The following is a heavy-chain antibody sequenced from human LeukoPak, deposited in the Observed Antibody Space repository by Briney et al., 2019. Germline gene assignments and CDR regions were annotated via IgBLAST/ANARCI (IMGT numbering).Heavy chain of an antibody. Sequence: SETLSLTCTVSGGTISSYYWSWVRQPPGKGLERIGYIYYSGSPNYNPSLKSRVTISVDTSKKQSSLKLSSVTAADTAVYYCARGTVTTSMKAFDIWGQGTMVTVSS. CDR2: IYYSGSP. CDR1: GGTISSYY. V-gene: IGHV4-59*08. D-gene: IGHD4-17*01. CDR3: ARGTVTTSMKAFDI. J-gene: IGHJ3*02.